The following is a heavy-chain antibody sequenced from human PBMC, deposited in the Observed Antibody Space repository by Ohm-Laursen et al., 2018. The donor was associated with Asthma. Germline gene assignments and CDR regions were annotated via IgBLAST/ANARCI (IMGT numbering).Heavy chain of an antibody. Sequence: GSLRLSCAASGFTFSSYWMSWVRQAPGKGLEWVATIKQDGSEKYYVDSVKGRFTISRDNAKNSLYLQMNSLRAEDTAVYYCARGYGVNGLASDYWGQGTLVTVSS. J-gene: IGHJ4*02. CDR3: ARGYGVNGLASDY. CDR1: GFTFSSYW. V-gene: IGHV3-7*01. CDR2: IKQDGSEK. D-gene: IGHD4-17*01.